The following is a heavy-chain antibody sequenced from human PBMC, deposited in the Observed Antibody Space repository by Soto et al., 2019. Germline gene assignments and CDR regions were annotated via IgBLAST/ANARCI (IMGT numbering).Heavy chain of an antibody. CDR3: ATGYCRSDNCHFTH. D-gene: IGHD2-2*03. J-gene: IGHJ4*02. CDR2: ISGTSETI. Sequence: DVQLVESGGGLVKPGGSLRLSCAACGFHFHTYTMTWIRQAPGKGLEWVSYISGTSETIFYADSVKGRFTISRDNAKNSLYLQLNSLRDEETAVYYCATGYCRSDNCHFTHWGQGTLVTVSS. V-gene: IGHV3-48*02. CDR1: GFHFHTYT.